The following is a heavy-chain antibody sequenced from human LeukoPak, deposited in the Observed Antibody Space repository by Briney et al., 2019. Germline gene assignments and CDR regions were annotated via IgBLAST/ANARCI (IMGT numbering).Heavy chain of an antibody. CDR1: GGSISSGSYY. D-gene: IGHD3-3*01. CDR3: ARDSVFWSGYYTLGYYYYGMDV. J-gene: IGHJ6*02. V-gene: IGHV4-61*02. Sequence: SETLSLTCTVSGGSISSGSYYWSWIRQPAGKGLEWIGRTYTSGSTNYNHSLKSRVTISVDTSKNQFSLKLSSVTAADTAVYYCARDSVFWSGYYTLGYYYYGMDVWGQGTTVTVSS. CDR2: TYTSGST.